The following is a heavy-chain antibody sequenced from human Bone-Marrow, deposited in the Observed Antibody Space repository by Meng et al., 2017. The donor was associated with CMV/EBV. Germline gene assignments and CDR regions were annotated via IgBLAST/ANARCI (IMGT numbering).Heavy chain of an antibody. CDR2: IKEDGSDK. J-gene: IGHJ6*02. Sequence: GESLKISCAASGFTFSRFWMSWVRQAPGKGLEWVANIKEDGSDKYYVDSVKGRFTISRDNAKNSLYLQMNSLRAEDTAVYYCARTEGDIVVVPAAIGPPGMDVCGQGTTVTASS. V-gene: IGHV3-7*01. D-gene: IGHD2-2*01. CDR1: GFTFSRFW. CDR3: ARTEGDIVVVPAAIGPPGMDV.